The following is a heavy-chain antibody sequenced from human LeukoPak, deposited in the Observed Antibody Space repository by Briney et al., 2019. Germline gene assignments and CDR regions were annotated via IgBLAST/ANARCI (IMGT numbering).Heavy chain of an antibody. CDR3: ARSCSSSSCAGWFDP. D-gene: IGHD2-2*01. CDR1: GFTFSSYS. J-gene: IGHJ5*02. Sequence: GGSLRLSCAASGFTFSSYSMNWVRQAPGKGLEWVANIKQDGSEKYYVDSVKGRFTISRDNAKNSLYLQMNSLRAEDTAVYYCARSCSSSSCAGWFDPWGQGTLVSVSS. CDR2: IKQDGSEK. V-gene: IGHV3-7*01.